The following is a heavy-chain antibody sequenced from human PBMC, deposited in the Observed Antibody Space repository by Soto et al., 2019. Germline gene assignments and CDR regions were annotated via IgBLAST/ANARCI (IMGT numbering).Heavy chain of an antibody. Sequence: GGSLRLSCAASGFTFSSYAMHWVRQAPGKGLEWVAVISYDGSNKYYADSVKGRFTISRDNSKNTLYLQMNSLRAEDTAVYYCAKEPTTHIMITFGSPWGQGTLVTVSS. V-gene: IGHV3-30-3*01. CDR3: AKEPTTHIMITFGSP. CDR2: ISYDGSNK. J-gene: IGHJ5*02. CDR1: GFTFSSYA. D-gene: IGHD3-16*01.